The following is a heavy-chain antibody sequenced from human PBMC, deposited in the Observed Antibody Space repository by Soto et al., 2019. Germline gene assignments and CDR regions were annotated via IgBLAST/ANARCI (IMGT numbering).Heavy chain of an antibody. CDR1: GFTFSSYG. CDR2: ISSDGSNK. Sequence: GGSLRLSCAASGFTFSSYGLHWVRQAPGKGLEWVAVISSDGSNKYYADSVKGRFTISRDNAKNSLYLQMNSLRAEDTAVYYCARDRDSSGYYYVAYWYFDLWGRGTLVTVSS. CDR3: ARDRDSSGYYYVAYWYFDL. D-gene: IGHD3-22*01. V-gene: IGHV3-30*03. J-gene: IGHJ2*01.